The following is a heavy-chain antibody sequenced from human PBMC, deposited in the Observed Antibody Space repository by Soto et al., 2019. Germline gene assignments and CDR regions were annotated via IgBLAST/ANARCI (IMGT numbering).Heavy chain of an antibody. CDR2: IYSGGST. CDR3: ARGPHVGISTS. Sequence: EVQLVESGGGLIQPGGSLRLSSAASGFNVSSNYMSWVRQAPGKGLEWLSVIYSGGSTYYAESVKGRFTISRDNSKNTLNLQMNALRVEDTAVYYCARGPHVGISTSWGQGTLVTVSS. V-gene: IGHV3-53*01. D-gene: IGHD2-2*01. J-gene: IGHJ4*02. CDR1: GFNVSSNY.